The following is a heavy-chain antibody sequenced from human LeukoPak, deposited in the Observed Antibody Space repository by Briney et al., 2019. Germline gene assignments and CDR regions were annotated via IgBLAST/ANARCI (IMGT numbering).Heavy chain of an antibody. V-gene: IGHV1-18*01. D-gene: IGHD2-15*01. J-gene: IGHJ4*02. CDR2: ISGYNGNT. CDR1: GYTFTSYG. Sequence: ASVKVSCKASGYTFTSYGISWVRQAPGQGLEWMGWISGYNGNTNYAQQKLQGRVTMTTDTSTSTAYMELRSLRSDDTAVYYCARDVSDCSGGSCYSYFDYWGQGSLVTVSS. CDR3: ARDVSDCSGGSCYSYFDY.